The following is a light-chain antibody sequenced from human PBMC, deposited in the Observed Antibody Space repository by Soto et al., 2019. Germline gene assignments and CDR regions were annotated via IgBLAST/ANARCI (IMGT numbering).Light chain of an antibody. CDR2: RNN. V-gene: IGLV1-47*01. CDR3: AAWDDSLSGPNYV. Sequence: QSVLTQPPSASGTPGRSGTISCSGSSSNIGSNYVYWYQQLPGTAPKLLIYRNNQRPSGVPDRFSVSKSGTSASLAISGLRSEDEADYYCAAWDDSLSGPNYVFGTGTKVTVL. CDR1: SSNIGSNY. J-gene: IGLJ1*01.